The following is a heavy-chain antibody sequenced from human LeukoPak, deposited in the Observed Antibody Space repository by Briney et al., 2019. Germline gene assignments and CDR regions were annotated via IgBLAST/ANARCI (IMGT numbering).Heavy chain of an antibody. CDR3: ARGVAYCGGDCYRAFDI. D-gene: IGHD2-21*02. Sequence: GGSLRLSCAASGFTFSDYYMDWIRQAPGKGLEWVSYIGGSGSTIYSADSVKGRFTISRDNAKNSLYLQMNSLRAEDTAVYYCARGVAYCGGDCYRAFDIWGQGTMVTVSS. CDR1: GFTFSDYY. V-gene: IGHV3-11*01. CDR2: IGGSGSTI. J-gene: IGHJ3*02.